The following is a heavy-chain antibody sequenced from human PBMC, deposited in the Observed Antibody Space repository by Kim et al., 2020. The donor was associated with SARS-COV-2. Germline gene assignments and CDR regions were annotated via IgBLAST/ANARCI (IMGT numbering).Heavy chain of an antibody. CDR3: ARGTGDYGVFDS. Sequence: SETLSLTCTVTGGSISRYYWSWIRQPPGKGLEWIGYIYFSGKTNSLPSLSSRVNMSVDTSKNQSSLQLRSVTAADTALYYCARGTGDYGVFDSWGPGTL. V-gene: IGHV4-59*01. CDR1: GGSISRYY. J-gene: IGHJ4*02. D-gene: IGHD4-17*01. CDR2: IYFSGKT.